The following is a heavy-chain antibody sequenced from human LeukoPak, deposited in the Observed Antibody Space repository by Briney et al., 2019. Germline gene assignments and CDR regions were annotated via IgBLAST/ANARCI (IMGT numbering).Heavy chain of an antibody. V-gene: IGHV3-64D*09. D-gene: IGHD3-10*01. CDR2: ISATGGST. CDR1: GFTFSTYA. J-gene: IGHJ5*02. CDR3: VKVLLNGSGSYWFDP. Sequence: PGGSLRLSCSASGFTFSTYAMHWVRQAPGKGLEYVSAISATGGSTYYADSVKGRFTISGDNSKNTLYLQMSSLRAEDTAVYYCVKVLLNGSGSYWFDPRGQGTLVTVSS.